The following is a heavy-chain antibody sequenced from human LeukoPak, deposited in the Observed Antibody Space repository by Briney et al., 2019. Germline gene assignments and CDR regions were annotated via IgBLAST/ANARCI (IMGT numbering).Heavy chain of an antibody. J-gene: IGHJ6*02. CDR1: GFTFSSYS. D-gene: IGHD4-17*01. V-gene: IGHV3-21*01. CDR2: ISSSSSYI. CDR3: ARGGYGDYGYYYGMDV. Sequence: GGSLRLSCAASGFTFSSYSMNWVRQAPGKGLEWVSSISSSSSYIYYADSVKGRFTISRDNAKNSLYLQMNSLRAEDTAVYCCARGGYGDYGYYYGMDVWGQGTTVTVSS.